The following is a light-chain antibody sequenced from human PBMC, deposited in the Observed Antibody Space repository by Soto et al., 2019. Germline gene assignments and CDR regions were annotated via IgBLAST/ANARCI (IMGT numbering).Light chain of an antibody. CDR1: QSVNNN. CDR3: QQYGSSYT. Sequence: EIVMTQSPATLSVSPGERATLSCRASQSVNNNLAWYQQKPGQAPRLLIYGASARATGIPARFSGSGSGTEFTLTISSLQSEDFAVYYCQQYGSSYTFGPGTKVEIK. J-gene: IGKJ3*01. V-gene: IGKV3-15*01. CDR2: GAS.